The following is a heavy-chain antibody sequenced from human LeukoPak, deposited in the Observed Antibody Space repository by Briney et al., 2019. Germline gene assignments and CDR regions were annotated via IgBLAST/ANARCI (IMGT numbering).Heavy chain of an antibody. D-gene: IGHD3-10*01. CDR1: GGSISSINYY. CDR3: ARADGSGSYSVFDY. Sequence: PSETLSLTCTVSGGSISSINYYWGWIRQPPGKGLEWIGYIYYSGSTNYNPSLKSRVTISVDTSKNQFSLKLSSVTAADTAVYYCARADGSGSYSVFDYWGQGTLVTVSS. V-gene: IGHV4-61*05. J-gene: IGHJ4*02. CDR2: IYYSGST.